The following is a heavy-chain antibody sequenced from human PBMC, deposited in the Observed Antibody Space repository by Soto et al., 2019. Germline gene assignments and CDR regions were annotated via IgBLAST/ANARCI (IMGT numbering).Heavy chain of an antibody. CDR3: ARHGAMIEVPIPNYFDY. D-gene: IGHD3-22*01. J-gene: IGHJ4*02. CDR1: GGSISTSFYY. Sequence: QLQLQESGPGLVRPSETLSLTCTVSGGSISTSFYYWGWIRQPPGKGLEWIGSIYYVGSTYYNSSLKSRVTISVDTSKNQFSLKLRSVTAADTAVYYCARHGAMIEVPIPNYFDYWGQGTLVTVSS. V-gene: IGHV4-39*01. CDR2: IYYVGST.